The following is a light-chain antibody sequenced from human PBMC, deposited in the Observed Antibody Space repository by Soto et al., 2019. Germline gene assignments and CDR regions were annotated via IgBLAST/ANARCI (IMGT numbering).Light chain of an antibody. CDR1: QSVSTSY. Sequence: EIVIAQSPGTLSVSRGGRATQSGSASQSVSTSYLAWYQQKPGQAPKLLIFGASIRATDIPDRFSGSGSGNDFTLTIRRLEPEDFAVYYCQQYGSSPGTFGQGTKVDTK. CDR3: QQYGSSPGT. V-gene: IGKV3-20*01. CDR2: GAS. J-gene: IGKJ1*01.